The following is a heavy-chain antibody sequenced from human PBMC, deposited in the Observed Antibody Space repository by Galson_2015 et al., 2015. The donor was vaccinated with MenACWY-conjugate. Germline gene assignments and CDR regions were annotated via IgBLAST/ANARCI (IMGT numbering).Heavy chain of an antibody. J-gene: IGHJ6*02. CDR2: IYAANGST. D-gene: IGHD6-13*01. Sequence: SVKVSCKASGYTFTRSAMHWVRQAPGQGLEWMEWIYAANGSTTYSQRLQGRVTITRDTSASTVYMELNALRSEDTAVYYCARDPKSTAGRGPTHRDVWGQGTTVTVSS. CDR1: GYTFTRSA. CDR3: ARDPKSTAGRGPTHRDV. V-gene: IGHV1-3*01.